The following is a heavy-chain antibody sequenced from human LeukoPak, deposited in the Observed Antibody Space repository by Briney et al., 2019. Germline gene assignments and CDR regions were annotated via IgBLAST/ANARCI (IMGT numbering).Heavy chain of an antibody. CDR1: GASITSAYNY. V-gene: IGHV4-61*02. D-gene: IGHD4-17*01. CDR2: IYTSGST. Sequence: SETLSLTCSVSGASITSAYNYWSWIRQPAGKGLEWIGRIYTSGSTNYNPSLKSRVTMSVDTSKNQFSLKLSSVTAADTAVYYCARRDGDTHWYFDLWGRGTLVTVSS. J-gene: IGHJ2*01. CDR3: ARRDGDTHWYFDL.